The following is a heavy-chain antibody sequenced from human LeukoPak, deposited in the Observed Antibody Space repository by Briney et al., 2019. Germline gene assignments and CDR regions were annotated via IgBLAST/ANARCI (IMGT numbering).Heavy chain of an antibody. V-gene: IGHV3-21*01. Sequence: GGSLRLSCAASGFTSSSYTMNWVRKAPGKGLEWVSSIISSSSYIYYADSVKGRFTISRDNAKNSLYLQMNSLRAEDTAVYYCARAKSFSHYYDSSGYYVLYYFDYWGQGTLVTVSS. CDR3: ARAKSFSHYYDSSGYYVLYYFDY. D-gene: IGHD3-22*01. CDR1: GFTSSSYT. J-gene: IGHJ4*02. CDR2: IISSSSYI.